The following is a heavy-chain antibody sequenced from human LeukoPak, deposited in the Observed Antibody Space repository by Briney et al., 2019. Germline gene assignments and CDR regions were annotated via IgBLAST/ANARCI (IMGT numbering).Heavy chain of an antibody. D-gene: IGHD6-19*01. V-gene: IGHV3-74*01. CDR3: ARDLPSSGWNIFDY. CDR2: IENIERSP. Sequence: HTGGSLRLSCVASGFTLSDYCMHWVRQVPGKGLVWVSRIENIERSPGYADSVKGRFTTSRDDAKNTLYLEMNSLRAEDTAVYYCARDLPSSGWNIFDYWGQGTLVTVSS. J-gene: IGHJ4*02. CDR1: GFTLSDYC.